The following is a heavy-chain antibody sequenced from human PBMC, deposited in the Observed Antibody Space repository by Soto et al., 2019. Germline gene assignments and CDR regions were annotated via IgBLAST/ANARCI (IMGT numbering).Heavy chain of an antibody. D-gene: IGHD3-22*01. V-gene: IGHV1-18*04. Sequence: ASVKVSCKASGYTFTSYDIIWVRQAPGQGLEWMGGISAYNGNTNYAQKFQGRVTMTTDTSTSTAYMVLRGLRSDDTSVSYCSRDRRPYYYDSGASPMLDYWGQGTPVTVSS. J-gene: IGHJ4*02. CDR3: SRDRRPYYYDSGASPMLDY. CDR2: ISAYNGNT. CDR1: GYTFTSYD.